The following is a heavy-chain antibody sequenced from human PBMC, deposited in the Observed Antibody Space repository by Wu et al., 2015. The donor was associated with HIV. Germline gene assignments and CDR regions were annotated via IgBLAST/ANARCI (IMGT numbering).Heavy chain of an antibody. D-gene: IGHD3-16*01. J-gene: IGHJ4*02. CDR2: INCRSGAT. V-gene: IGHV1-46*01. Sequence: QVQLVQSGAEVKKPGASVKVSCKASGYTFTGYYMHWVREAPGQGLEWVGIINCRSGATIYAQNFQGRVIMTRDTSTTTIYMELNSLRSEDTATYFCVRGGGTVPFDYVGPGNEWSPSPQ. CDR1: GYTFTGYY. CDR3: VRGGGTVPFDY.